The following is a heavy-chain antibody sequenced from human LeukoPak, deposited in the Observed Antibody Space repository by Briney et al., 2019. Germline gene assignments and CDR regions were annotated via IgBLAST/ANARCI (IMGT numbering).Heavy chain of an antibody. D-gene: IGHD3-3*01. CDR1: GYTFTSYG. CDR3: AREGVWSYDFWSGVLPGLDV. V-gene: IGHV1-18*01. Sequence: GASVKVSCKASGYTFTSYGISWVRQAPGQGLEWMGWISAYNGNTNYAQKLQGRVTMTTDTSTSTAYMELRSLRSDDTAVYYCAREGVWSYDFWSGVLPGLDVWGKGTTVTVSS. CDR2: ISAYNGNT. J-gene: IGHJ6*04.